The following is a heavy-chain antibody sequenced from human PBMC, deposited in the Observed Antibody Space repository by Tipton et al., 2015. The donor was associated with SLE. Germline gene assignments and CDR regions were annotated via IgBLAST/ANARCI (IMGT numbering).Heavy chain of an antibody. D-gene: IGHD1-1*01. CDR3: ARPMERGNYFDY. J-gene: IGHJ4*02. CDR1: GGSFSGYY. V-gene: IGHV4-34*01. CDR2: INHSGST. Sequence: AGLVKPSETLSLTCAVYGGSFSGYYWSWIRQPPGKGLEWIGEINHSGSTNYNPSLKSRVTISVDTSKNQFSLKLSSVTAADTAVYYCARPMERGNYFDYWGQGTLVTVSS.